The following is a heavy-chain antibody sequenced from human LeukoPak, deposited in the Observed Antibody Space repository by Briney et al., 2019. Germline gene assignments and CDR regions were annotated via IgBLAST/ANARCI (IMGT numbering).Heavy chain of an antibody. J-gene: IGHJ3*02. CDR1: GFTFSSYA. CDR2: ISGSGGST. Sequence: GGSLRLSCAASGFTFSSYAMSWVRQAPGKGLEWVSAISGSGGSTYYADSVKGRFTISRDNSKNTLYLQMNSLRAEDTAVYYCARDLSGYDFWSGYYTWPKGEAFDIWGQGTMVTVSS. V-gene: IGHV3-23*01. D-gene: IGHD3-3*01. CDR3: ARDLSGYDFWSGYYTWPKGEAFDI.